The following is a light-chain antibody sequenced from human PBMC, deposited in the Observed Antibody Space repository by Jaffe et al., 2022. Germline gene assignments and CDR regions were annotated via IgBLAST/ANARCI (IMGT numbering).Light chain of an antibody. V-gene: IGKV4-1*01. CDR3: QQYLAAPYT. J-gene: IGKJ2*01. CDR1: QSILYSSNNKNY. CDR2: WAS. Sequence: DIVMTQSPDSLAVSLGERATINCKSSQSILYSSNNKNYLAWYQQKPGQPPKLLFYWASTRQSGVPDRFSGSGSATDFTLTISSLQAEDAAVYYCQQYLAAPYTFGQGTMLEIK.